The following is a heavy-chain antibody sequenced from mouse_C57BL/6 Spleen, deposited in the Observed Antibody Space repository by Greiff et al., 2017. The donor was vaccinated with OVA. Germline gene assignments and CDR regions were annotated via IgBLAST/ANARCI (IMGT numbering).Heavy chain of an antibody. CDR1: GFTFSDYY. CDR3: AGGYNRYYYAMDY. V-gene: IGHV5-12*01. CDR2: ISNGGGST. Sequence: EVKLVESGGGLVQPGGSLKLSCAASGFTFSDYYMYWVRQTPEKRLEWVAYISNGGGSTYYPDTVKGRFTFSSDNAKNTLYLQMSRMKSEDTAMYYCAGGYNRYYYAMDYWGQGTSVTVSS. D-gene: IGHD1-3*01. J-gene: IGHJ4*01.